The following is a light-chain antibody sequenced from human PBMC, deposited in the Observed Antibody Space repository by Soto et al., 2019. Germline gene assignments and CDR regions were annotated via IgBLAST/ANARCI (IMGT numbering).Light chain of an antibody. V-gene: IGLV2-14*01. Sequence: QSALTQPASVSGSPGQSITMSCTGSSSDIGTYNFVSWYQQHAGKAPRLILYEVSNRPSGVSSRFSGSKSGNSASLTISGLQPEDEAHYFCSSYAATSPLVFGGGTQLTVL. CDR3: SSYAATSPLV. CDR2: EVS. J-gene: IGLJ3*02. CDR1: SSDIGTYNF.